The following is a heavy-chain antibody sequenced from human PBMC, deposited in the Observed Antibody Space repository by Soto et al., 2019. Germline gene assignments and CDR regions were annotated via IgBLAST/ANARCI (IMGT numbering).Heavy chain of an antibody. J-gene: IGHJ5*02. Sequence: PGGSLRLSCAASGFTFSSYAMSWVRQAPGKGLEWVSAISGSGGSTYYADSVKGRFTISRDNSKNTLYLQMNSLRAEDTAVYYCAKGLKDCSSTSCSSGWFDPWGQGTLVTVSS. CDR2: ISGSGGST. CDR3: AKGLKDCSSTSCSSGWFDP. D-gene: IGHD2-2*01. CDR1: GFTFSSYA. V-gene: IGHV3-23*01.